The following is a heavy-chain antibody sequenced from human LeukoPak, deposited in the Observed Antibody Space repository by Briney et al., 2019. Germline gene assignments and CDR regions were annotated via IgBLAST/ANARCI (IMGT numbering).Heavy chain of an antibody. CDR1: GFTFSNYA. Sequence: GRSLRLSCAASGFTFSNYAMHWVRQAPGKGLEWVANIKQDGSEKYYVDSVKGRFTISRDNAKNSLYLQMNSLRAEDMALYYCAKGGGGRLIYYYYMDVWGKGTTVTVSS. J-gene: IGHJ6*03. CDR3: AKGGGGRLIYYYYMDV. V-gene: IGHV3-7*03. D-gene: IGHD3-16*01. CDR2: IKQDGSEK.